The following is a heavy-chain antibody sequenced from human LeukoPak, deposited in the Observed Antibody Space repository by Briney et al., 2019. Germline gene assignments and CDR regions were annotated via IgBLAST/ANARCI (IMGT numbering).Heavy chain of an antibody. CDR1: GYTFTSYD. D-gene: IGHD3-16*01. Sequence: ASVKVSCKASGYTFTSYDINWVRQATGQGLEWMGWMNPNIGNTGYAQKFQGRVTMTRNTSISTAYMELSSLRSEDTAVYYCARGLTVRGNWFDPWGQGTLVTVSS. CDR3: ARGLTVRGNWFDP. V-gene: IGHV1-8*01. CDR2: MNPNIGNT. J-gene: IGHJ5*02.